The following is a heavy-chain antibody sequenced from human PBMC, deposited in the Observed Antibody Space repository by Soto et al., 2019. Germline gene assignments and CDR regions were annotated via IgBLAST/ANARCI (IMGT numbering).Heavy chain of an antibody. Sequence: VQLVESGGGLVQPGGCLGLSCAASGFTFSNYNMNWVRQAPGKGLEWLSYISISSTKYYADSVKGRFTISRDNAKNSLYLQMNSLRDEDTAVYYCARVGFGSTGWGGDFDYWGQGTLVTVSS. CDR3: ARVGFGSTGWGGDFDY. V-gene: IGHV3-48*02. J-gene: IGHJ4*02. CDR2: ISISSTK. CDR1: GFTFSNYN. D-gene: IGHD6-19*01.